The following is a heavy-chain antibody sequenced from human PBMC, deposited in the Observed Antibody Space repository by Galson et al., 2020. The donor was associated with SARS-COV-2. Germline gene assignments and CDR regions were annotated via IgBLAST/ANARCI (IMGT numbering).Heavy chain of an antibody. CDR3: ARDGDDNRAYYGMDV. V-gene: IGHV3-30*04. CDR1: GFIFSSYA. J-gene: IGHJ6*02. CDR2: ISYDGSNK. Sequence: GESLKISCAASGFIFSSYAMHWVRQAPGKGLEWVAVISYDGSNKYYADSVKGRFTISRDNSKNTLYLQMNSLRAEDTAVYYCARDGDDNRAYYGMDVWGQGTTVTVSS. D-gene: IGHD3-9*01.